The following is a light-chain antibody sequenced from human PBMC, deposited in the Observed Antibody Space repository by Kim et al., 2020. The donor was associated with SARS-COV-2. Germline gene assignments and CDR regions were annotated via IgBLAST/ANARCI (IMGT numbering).Light chain of an antibody. J-gene: IGLJ3*02. V-gene: IGLV2-11*01. CDR3: SSYAGSFTWV. Sequence: GQSVTISCSGTSSDVGRYNYVSWYQQHPGKAPKLIIYDVTKRPSGVPDRFSGSKSGNTASLTISGLQAEDEADYYCSSYAGSFTWVFGGGTKLTVL. CDR1: SSDVGRYNY. CDR2: DVT.